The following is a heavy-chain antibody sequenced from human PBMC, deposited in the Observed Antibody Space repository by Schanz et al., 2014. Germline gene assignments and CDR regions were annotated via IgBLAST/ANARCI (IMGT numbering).Heavy chain of an antibody. CDR1: GFNVGDYY. D-gene: IGHD3-10*01. CDR2: INPDGSGK. Sequence: DVQLVEPGGGLVQSGGSLRLSCAASGFNVGDYYMTWVRQAPGKGLESVAKINPDGSGKYYVVSVEGRFTISRDNAKNSLYLQMNSLRAEDTALYYCAKDGIMVQGVIWERYFDSWGQGTLVTVSS. J-gene: IGHJ4*02. CDR3: AKDGIMVQGVIWERYFDS. V-gene: IGHV3-7*03.